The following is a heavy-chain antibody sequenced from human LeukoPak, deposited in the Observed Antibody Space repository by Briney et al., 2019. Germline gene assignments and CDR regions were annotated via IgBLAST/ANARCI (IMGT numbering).Heavy chain of an antibody. J-gene: IGHJ5*02. CDR1: GFTFSSYW. CDR3: ARGGPVKSIYDPHWYDP. Sequence: PGGSLRLSCAASGFTFSSYWLHWVRQTPGKGLAWVSRINSDGSRTNYADSVKGRFTSCRDNAKNTLYLQMNSLRVEDTAVYFCARGGPVKSIYDPHWYDPWGQGTLVTVSS. D-gene: IGHD5/OR15-5a*01. V-gene: IGHV3-74*01. CDR2: INSDGSRT.